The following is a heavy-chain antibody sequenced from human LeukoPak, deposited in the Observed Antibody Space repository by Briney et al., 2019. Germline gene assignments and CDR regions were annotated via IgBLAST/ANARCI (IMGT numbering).Heavy chain of an antibody. CDR3: ARDQPFGSY. J-gene: IGHJ4*02. CDR1: GFTFSNYW. V-gene: IGHV3-7*03. Sequence: PGGSLRLSCAASGFTFSNYWMSWIRQAPGKGLEWVANIKQDGSEKNYVDSVKGRFIISRDNAKNSLYLQANSLRAEDTAVYYCARDQPFGSYWGQGTLVTVSP. CDR2: IKQDGSEK. D-gene: IGHD3-10*01.